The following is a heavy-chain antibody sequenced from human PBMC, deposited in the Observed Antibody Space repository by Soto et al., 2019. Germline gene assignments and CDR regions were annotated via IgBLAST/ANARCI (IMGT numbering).Heavy chain of an antibody. CDR3: ARDVSPGTSPLYLDAFDI. Sequence: EAQLVESGGGLVQPGGSLRLSCEASGFTFGSYWMTWVRQAPGKGLEGVANIKRDGSEKSYLDSVRGRFTISRDNVGNSLYLQMNSLRVEDTALYYCARDVSPGTSPLYLDAFDIWGQGTMVTVSS. V-gene: IGHV3-7*05. CDR1: GFTFGSYW. CDR2: IKRDGSEK. J-gene: IGHJ3*02. D-gene: IGHD2-8*01.